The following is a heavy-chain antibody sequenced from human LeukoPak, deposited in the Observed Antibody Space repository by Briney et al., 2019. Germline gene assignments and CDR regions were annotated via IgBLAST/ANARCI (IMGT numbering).Heavy chain of an antibody. CDR2: IYYSGST. CDR1: GGSLSSYY. Sequence: SDTLSLTCTISGGSLSSYYWSWLRQPPGAGLEWTGYIYYSGSTNYNPSLQSRVTISLDMPKHHLSLKLSSVTAADTAVYYSARHRNKRFLEWLSPSHFDYWGQGTLVTVSS. CDR3: ARHRNKRFLEWLSPSHFDY. J-gene: IGHJ4*02. V-gene: IGHV4-59*08. D-gene: IGHD3-3*01.